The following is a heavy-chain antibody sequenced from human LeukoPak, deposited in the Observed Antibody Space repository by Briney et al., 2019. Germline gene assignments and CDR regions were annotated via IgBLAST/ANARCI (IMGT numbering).Heavy chain of an antibody. CDR1: GGSISSGGHY. CDR2: IYHSGST. V-gene: IGHV4-30-2*01. CDR3: ARDLGAARPEAFDI. Sequence: PSETLSLTCTVSGGSISSGGHYWSCVRQPPATVLEWLGYIYHSGSTYYNPSLKSRVAISVDRSKNQFSLKLSSVTAADTAVYYCARDLGAARPEAFDIWGQGTMVTVSS. J-gene: IGHJ3*02. D-gene: IGHD6-6*01.